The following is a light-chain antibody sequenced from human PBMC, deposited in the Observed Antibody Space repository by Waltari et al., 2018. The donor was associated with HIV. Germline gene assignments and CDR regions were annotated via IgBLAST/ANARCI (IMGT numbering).Light chain of an antibody. V-gene: IGKV1-5*03. CDR3: QQYSAFPWT. Sequence: DIQMTQSLSTLSASMGDRVSITCRASQSISNWLAWYQQKPGQAPTLLIYRASTLESGVPSRFSGSGSGTEFTLTINNLQPDDFATYYCQQYSAFPWTFGQGAKVEIK. CDR1: QSISNW. CDR2: RAS. J-gene: IGKJ1*01.